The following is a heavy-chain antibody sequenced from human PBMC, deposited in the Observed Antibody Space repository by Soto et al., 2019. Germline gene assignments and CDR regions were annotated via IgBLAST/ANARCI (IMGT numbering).Heavy chain of an antibody. CDR1: GGSISSGGYS. J-gene: IGHJ5*02. CDR3: ARAQEYYYDSSGCLLHNWFDP. V-gene: IGHV4-30-2*01. CDR2: IYHSGST. D-gene: IGHD3-22*01. Sequence: PSETLSLTCAVSGGSISSGGYSWSWIRQPPGKGLEWIGYIYHSGSTYYNPSLKSRVTISVDRSKNQFSLKLSSVTAADTAVYYCARAQEYYYDSSGCLLHNWFDPWGQGTLVTVSS.